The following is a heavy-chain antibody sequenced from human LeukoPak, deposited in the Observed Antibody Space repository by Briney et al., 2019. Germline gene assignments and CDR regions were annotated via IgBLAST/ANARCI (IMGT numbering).Heavy chain of an antibody. CDR3: ARVGAAAGTLLFDY. CDR1: GGSISSYY. J-gene: IGHJ4*02. CDR2: IYYSGST. D-gene: IGHD6-13*01. Sequence: YPSETLSLTCTVSGGSISSYYWSWIRQPPGKGLEWIGYIYYSGSTNYNPSLKSRVTISVDTSKNQFSLKLSSVTAADTAMYYCARVGAAAGTLLFDYWGQGTLVTVSS. V-gene: IGHV4-59*01.